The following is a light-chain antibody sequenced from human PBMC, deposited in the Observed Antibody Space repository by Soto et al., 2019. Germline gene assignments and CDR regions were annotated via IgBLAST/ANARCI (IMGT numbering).Light chain of an antibody. CDR1: SSDVGGYNY. Sequence: QSVLTQPPSASGSPGQSVTISCTGTSSDVGGYNYVSWYQQHPGKAHKLMIYEVSKRPSGVPDRFSGSKSGNTASLTVSGLQPEDEADYYCSSYAGSNNLGVFGGGTKLTVL. J-gene: IGLJ3*02. CDR3: SSYAGSNNLGV. V-gene: IGLV2-8*01. CDR2: EVS.